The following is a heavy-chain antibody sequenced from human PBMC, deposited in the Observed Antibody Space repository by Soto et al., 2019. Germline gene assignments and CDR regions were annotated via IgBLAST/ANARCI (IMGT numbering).Heavy chain of an antibody. V-gene: IGHV3-30-3*01. CDR1: GFTFSSYA. J-gene: IGHJ2*01. CDR2: ISYAGSNK. CDR3: ASPLWRDDYNWGYFDL. Sequence: QVQLVESGGGVVQPGRSLRLSCAASGFTFSSYAMHWVRQAPGKGLEWVAVISYAGSNKYYADSVKGRFTISRDKSKNTLYLQMNSLRAEDTAVYYCASPLWRDDYNWGYFDLWGRGTLVTVSS. D-gene: IGHD4-4*01.